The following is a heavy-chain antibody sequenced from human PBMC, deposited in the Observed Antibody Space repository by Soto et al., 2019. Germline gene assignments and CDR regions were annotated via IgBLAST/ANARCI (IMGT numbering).Heavy chain of an antibody. D-gene: IGHD6-13*01. J-gene: IGHJ4*02. CDR2: ISGSGGST. V-gene: IGHV3-23*01. CDR3: AKDFIGSQGAAAVDY. CDR1: GFTFSSYA. Sequence: LRLSCAASGFTFSSYAMSWVRQAPGKGLEWVSAISGSGGSTYYADSVKGRFTISRDNSKNTLYLQMNSLRAEDTAVYYCAKDFIGSQGAAAVDYWGQGTLVTVSS.